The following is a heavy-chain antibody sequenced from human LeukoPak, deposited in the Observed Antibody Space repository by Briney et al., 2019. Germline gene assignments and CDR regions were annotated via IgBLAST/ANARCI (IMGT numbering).Heavy chain of an antibody. V-gene: IGHV3-23*01. D-gene: IGHD3-9*01. CDR3: ARREGWLLVLDY. CDR2: ISGSGGST. J-gene: IGHJ4*02. CDR1: GFTFSSCA. Sequence: AGGSLRLSCAASGFTFSSCAKSWVRQAPGKGLEWVSAISGSGGSTYYADSVKGRFTISRDNSKNTLYLQMNSLRAEDTAVYYCARREGWLLVLDYWGQGTLVTVSS.